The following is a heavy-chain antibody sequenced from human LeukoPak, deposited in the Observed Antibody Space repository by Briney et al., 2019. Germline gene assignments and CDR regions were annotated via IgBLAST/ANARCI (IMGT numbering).Heavy chain of an antibody. Sequence: SETLSLTCAVSGASISDFSWSWIRQPPGKGLEWIGHVSDSDTTNYNPSFKSRVTISTDTSKNQFSLRLTSVTAADTAKYYCARHGQWTNYCFGYWGHGTLVTVSS. V-gene: IGHV4-59*08. CDR2: VSDSDTT. D-gene: IGHD6-19*01. J-gene: IGHJ4*01. CDR1: GASISDFS. CDR3: ARHGQWTNYCFGY.